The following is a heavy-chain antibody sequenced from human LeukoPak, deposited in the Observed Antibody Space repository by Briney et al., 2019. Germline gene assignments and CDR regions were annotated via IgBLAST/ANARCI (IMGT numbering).Heavy chain of an antibody. CDR2: MYSGDST. V-gene: IGHV3-53*01. CDR1: GFTVSNNF. D-gene: IGHD1-26*01. J-gene: IGHJ5*02. CDR3: AKDHKAVVGATLYNWFDP. Sequence: QPGGSLRLSCAASGFTVSNNFMSWVRQAPGKGLEWVSVMYSGDSTDYADSVKGRFTISRDKSKNTLYLQMNNLRAADTAVYYCAKDHKAVVGATLYNWFDPWGQGTLVTVSS.